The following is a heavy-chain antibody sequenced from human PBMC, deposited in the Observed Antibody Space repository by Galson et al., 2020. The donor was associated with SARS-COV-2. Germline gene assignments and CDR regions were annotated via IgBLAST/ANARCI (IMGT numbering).Heavy chain of an antibody. CDR3: ARDDSGSYWGAFDI. D-gene: IGHD1-26*01. CDR2: ISYDGSNK. V-gene: IGHV3-30*04. J-gene: IGHJ3*02. Sequence: GESLKISCAASGFTLSSYAIHWVRQAPGKGLDWVAVISYDGSNKYYADFVKGRFTISRDNSKNTLYLQMNSLRPENTAVYYCARDDSGSYWGAFDIWGQGTMVTVSS. CDR1: GFTLSSYA.